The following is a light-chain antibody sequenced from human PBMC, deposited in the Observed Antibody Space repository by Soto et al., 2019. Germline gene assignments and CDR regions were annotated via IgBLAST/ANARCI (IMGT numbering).Light chain of an antibody. Sequence: QLVLTQSPSASDSLGASVKLTCTLSSGHSSYAIAWHQQQPEKGPRYLLKLNSDGSHSKGDGIPDRFSGSSSGAVRYLTISSLQSEDEADYYCQTWGTGIQVFGGGTQLTVL. J-gene: IGLJ3*02. CDR3: QTWGTGIQV. V-gene: IGLV4-69*01. CDR1: SGHSSYA. CDR2: LNSDGSH.